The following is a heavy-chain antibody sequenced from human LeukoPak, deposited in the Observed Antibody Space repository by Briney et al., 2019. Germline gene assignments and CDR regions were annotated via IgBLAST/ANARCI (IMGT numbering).Heavy chain of an antibody. CDR3: ARGNSLYYYGSGSYLGTSNYYGMDV. J-gene: IGHJ6*02. V-gene: IGHV1-8*01. Sequence: ASVKVSCKASGYTFTSYDINWVRLATGQGLEWMGWMNPNSGNTGYAQKFQGRVTMTRNTSISTAYMELSSLRSEDTAVYYCARGNSLYYYGSGSYLGTSNYYGMDVWGQGTTVTVSS. CDR1: GYTFTSYD. D-gene: IGHD3-10*01. CDR2: MNPNSGNT.